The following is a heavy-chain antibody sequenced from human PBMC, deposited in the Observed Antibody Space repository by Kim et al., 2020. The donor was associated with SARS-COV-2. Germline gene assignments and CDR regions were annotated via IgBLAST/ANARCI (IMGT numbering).Heavy chain of an antibody. Sequence: SVKVSCKASGGIFSLYAISWVRKAPGQGLEWMGGTIPIYRTTNYAQKFQGRVSITADESTTTAYLELSSLTSEDTAMYFCAKDGITGASSPIDGFDVWGQETMAAVSS. CDR2: TIPIYRTT. CDR3: AKDGITGASSPIDGFDV. CDR1: GGIFSLYA. D-gene: IGHD1-20*01. J-gene: IGHJ3*01. V-gene: IGHV1-69*13.